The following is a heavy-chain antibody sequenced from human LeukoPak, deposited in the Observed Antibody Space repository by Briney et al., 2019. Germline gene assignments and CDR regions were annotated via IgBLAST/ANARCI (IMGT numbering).Heavy chain of an antibody. V-gene: IGHV4-59*01. CDR1: GGSINGYY. J-gene: IGHJ2*01. D-gene: IGHD5-18*01. Sequence: SETLSLTCTVSGGSINGYYWSWIRQSPGKGLESLGYIYYTGSTNYNPSLKSRVTMSVDTSRNQFFLRLSSVTAADTAVYYCARTTAMVIRYFDLWGRGTLVTVSS. CDR2: IYYTGST. CDR3: ARTTAMVIRYFDL.